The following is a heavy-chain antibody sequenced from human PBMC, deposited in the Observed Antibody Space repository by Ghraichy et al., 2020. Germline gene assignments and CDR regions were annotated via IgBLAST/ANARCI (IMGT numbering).Heavy chain of an antibody. CDR2: IVVGSGNT. CDR1: GFTFTSSA. D-gene: IGHD3-16*01. Sequence: SVKVSCKASGFTFTSSAMQWVRQARGQRLEWIGWIVVGSGNTNYAQKFQERVTITRDMSTSTAYMELSSLRSEDTAVYYCAGPFRAGGVWGHGYYYYGMDVWGQGTTVTVSS. V-gene: IGHV1-58*02. CDR3: AGPFRAGGVWGHGYYYYGMDV. J-gene: IGHJ6*02.